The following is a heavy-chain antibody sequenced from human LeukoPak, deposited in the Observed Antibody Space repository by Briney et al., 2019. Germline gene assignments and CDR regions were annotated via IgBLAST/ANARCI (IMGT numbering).Heavy chain of an antibody. CDR3: AKDYYDFWSGHGYFDY. CDR2: ISWNSGSI. J-gene: IGHJ4*02. CDR1: GFTFDDYA. D-gene: IGHD3-3*01. Sequence: PGRSLRLSCAAFGFTFDDYAMHWVRQAPGKGLEWVSGISWNSGSIGYADSVKGRFTISRDNAKNSLYLQMNSLRAEDTALYYCAKDYYDFWSGHGYFDYWGQGTLVTVSS. V-gene: IGHV3-9*01.